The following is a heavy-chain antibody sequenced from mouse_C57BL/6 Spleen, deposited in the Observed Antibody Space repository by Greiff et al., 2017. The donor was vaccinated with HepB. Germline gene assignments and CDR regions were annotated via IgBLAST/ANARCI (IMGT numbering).Heavy chain of an antibody. J-gene: IGHJ2*01. CDR2: IYPGDGDT. CDR3: ARNYYGSSLDY. V-gene: IGHV1-82*01. CDR1: GYAFSSSW. Sequence: VQLQQSGPELVKPGASVKISCKASGYAFSSSWMNWVKQRPGKGLEWIGRIYPGDGDTNYNGKFKGKATLTADKSSSTAYMQLSSLTSEDSAVYLCARNYYGSSLDYWGQGTTLTVSS. D-gene: IGHD1-1*01.